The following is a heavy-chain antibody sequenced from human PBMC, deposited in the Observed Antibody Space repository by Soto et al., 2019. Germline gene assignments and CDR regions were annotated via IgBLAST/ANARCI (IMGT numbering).Heavy chain of an antibody. J-gene: IGHJ4*02. CDR1: GFTFSSYW. CDR2: IKQDGSEK. Sequence: GGSLRLSCAASGFTFSSYWMSWVRQAPGKGLEWVANIKQDGSEKYYVDSVKGRFTISRDNAKNSLYLQMNSLRAEDTAVYYCARSYYDFWSGPPANWGQGTLVTV. V-gene: IGHV3-7*01. CDR3: ARSYYDFWSGPPAN. D-gene: IGHD3-3*01.